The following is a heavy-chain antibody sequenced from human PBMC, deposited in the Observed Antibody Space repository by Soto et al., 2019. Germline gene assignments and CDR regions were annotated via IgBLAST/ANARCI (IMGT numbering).Heavy chain of an antibody. CDR2: FDTEDGET. J-gene: IGHJ4*02. CDR3: ATDLYGDYSSGIAC. Sequence: QVQLVQSGAEVKKPGASVKVSCKVSGYTLTELSMHWVRQAPGKGLEWMGGFDTEDGETIYAQKFQGRVTMTEDTSTDTDYMELSRLSSEDTAVYYCATDLYGDYSSGIACWGQGNLVTVAS. CDR1: GYTLTELS. V-gene: IGHV1-24*01. D-gene: IGHD4-17*01.